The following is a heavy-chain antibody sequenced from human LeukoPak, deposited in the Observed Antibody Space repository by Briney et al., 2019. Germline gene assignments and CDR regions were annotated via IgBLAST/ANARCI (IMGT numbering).Heavy chain of an antibody. CDR3: ATSHITMVRGVIIEPFDY. V-gene: IGHV1-24*01. CDR2: FDTEDGET. J-gene: IGHJ4*02. CDR1: GYTPTELS. D-gene: IGHD3-10*01. Sequence: ASVKVSCKVSGYTPTELSMHWVRQAPGKGLEWVGGFDTEDGETIYAQKFQGRVTMTEDTSTDTAYMELSSLRSEDTAVYYCATSHITMVRGVIIEPFDYWGQGTLVTVSS.